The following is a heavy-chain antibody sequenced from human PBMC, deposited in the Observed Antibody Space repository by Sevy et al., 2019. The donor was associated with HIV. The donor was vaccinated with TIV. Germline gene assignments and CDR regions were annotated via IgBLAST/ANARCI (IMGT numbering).Heavy chain of an antibody. CDR2: ISGNGGYT. V-gene: IGHV3-23*01. J-gene: IGHJ4*02. Sequence: GGFLRLSCAASGFTFSSYAMSWVRQAPGKGLEWISVISGNGGYTYYADSVKGRFTISRDTSNNTLYLQMNSLRAEDTAVSYCAKGRTSSSEVGYFDYWGQGTLVTVSS. D-gene: IGHD6-6*01. CDR1: GFTFSSYA. CDR3: AKGRTSSSEVGYFDY.